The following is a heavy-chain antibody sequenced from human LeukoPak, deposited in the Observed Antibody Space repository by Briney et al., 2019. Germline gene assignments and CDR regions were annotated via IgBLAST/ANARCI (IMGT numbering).Heavy chain of an antibody. CDR2: IYYTGST. V-gene: IGHV4-59*01. J-gene: IGHJ3*02. Sequence: SETLSLTCTVSGDHISGFYWSWIRQPPGKGLEWLGYIYYTGSTDYNPSLKSRVTISVNTSKKQFSLKVNSVTAADTGVYYCAREWNYYTSGNKRVDAFDIWGQGTMVTVSS. D-gene: IGHD3-10*01. CDR3: AREWNYYTSGNKRVDAFDI. CDR1: GDHISGFY.